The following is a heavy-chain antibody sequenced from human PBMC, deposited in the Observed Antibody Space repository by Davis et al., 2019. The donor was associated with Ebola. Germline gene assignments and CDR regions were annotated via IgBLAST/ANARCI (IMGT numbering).Heavy chain of an antibody. CDR1: RGTFSSYA. V-gene: IGHV1-69*10. CDR2: IVPIFGIA. J-gene: IGHJ4*02. Sequence: AASVKVSCKASRGTFSSYAFTWVRQAPGQGLEWMGGIVPIFGIANYAQKFQGRVTITADKSTSTAYMELSSLRSEDTAVYYCARVRYYYDSSGYYYWYFDYWGQGTLVTVSS. D-gene: IGHD3-22*01. CDR3: ARVRYYYDSSGYYYWYFDY.